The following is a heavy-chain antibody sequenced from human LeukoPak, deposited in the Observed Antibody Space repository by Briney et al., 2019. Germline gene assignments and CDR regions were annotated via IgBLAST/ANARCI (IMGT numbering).Heavy chain of an antibody. V-gene: IGHV4-59*01. D-gene: IGHD2-2*01. Sequence: SETLSLTCTVSSDSISSYYWSWIRQPPGKGLEWIGFIYYSGSTNYNPSLKSRVTISVDTSKNQFSLKLSSVTAADTAVYYCARSSEYRDAFDIWGQGTMVTVSS. CDR3: ARSSEYRDAFDI. J-gene: IGHJ3*02. CDR1: SDSISSYY. CDR2: IYYSGST.